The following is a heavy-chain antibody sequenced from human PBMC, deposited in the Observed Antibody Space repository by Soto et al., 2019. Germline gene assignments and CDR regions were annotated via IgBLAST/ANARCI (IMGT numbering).Heavy chain of an antibody. CDR2: IYHSGST. CDR3: ARLATRYYFDY. J-gene: IGHJ4*02. Sequence: SETLSLTCAVSGGSISSGGYSWSWIRQPPGKGLEWIGYIYHSGSTYYNPSLKSRVTISADRSKNQFSLKLSSVTAADTAVYYCARLATRYYFDYWGQGTLVTVSS. V-gene: IGHV4-30-2*01. D-gene: IGHD1-1*01. CDR1: GGSISSGGYS.